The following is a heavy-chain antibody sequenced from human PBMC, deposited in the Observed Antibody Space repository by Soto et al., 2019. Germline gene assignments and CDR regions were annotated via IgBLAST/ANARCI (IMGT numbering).Heavy chain of an antibody. CDR1: EVAFGSYA. Sequence: GGSLRLSCVTCEVAFGSYARTWVSQAPGKGLEWVSAISGSGGSTYYADSVKGRFTISKDNSKNTLYLQMNSLRAEDTAVYYCAKVRGSSPHGGFDYWGPGT. CDR3: AKVRGSSPHGGFDY. CDR2: ISGSGGST. J-gene: IGHJ4*02. V-gene: IGHV3-23*01. D-gene: IGHD6-6*01.